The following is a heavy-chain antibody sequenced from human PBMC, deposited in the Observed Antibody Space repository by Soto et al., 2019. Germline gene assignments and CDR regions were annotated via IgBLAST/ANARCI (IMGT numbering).Heavy chain of an antibody. CDR2: IWYDGSLQ. D-gene: IGHD5-12*01. Sequence: QVQMVESGGGVVQPGRSLRLSCAASGFSFENYGMHWVRQAPGRGLGWVAIIWYDGSLQYYAAAVKGRFTISRDNSKNTLYLEMNGLRAEDTAVYYCANLWGDGYNLGQDYNGMDVWGQGTTVIVSS. CDR3: ANLWGDGYNLGQDYNGMDV. CDR1: GFSFENYG. J-gene: IGHJ6*02. V-gene: IGHV3-33*06.